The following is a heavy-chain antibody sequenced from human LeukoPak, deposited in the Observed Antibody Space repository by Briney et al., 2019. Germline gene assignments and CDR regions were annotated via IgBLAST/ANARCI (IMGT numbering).Heavy chain of an antibody. J-gene: IGHJ5*02. D-gene: IGHD3-16*02. Sequence: PGGSLRLSCAASGFTFSSYAMHWVRQAPGKGLEWVAVISYDGSNKYYADSVKGRFTISRDNSKSTLYLQMNSLRAEDTAVYYCAKFIEGVDWFDPWGQGTLVTVSS. CDR3: AKFIEGVDWFDP. CDR1: GFTFSSYA. V-gene: IGHV3-30-3*02. CDR2: ISYDGSNK.